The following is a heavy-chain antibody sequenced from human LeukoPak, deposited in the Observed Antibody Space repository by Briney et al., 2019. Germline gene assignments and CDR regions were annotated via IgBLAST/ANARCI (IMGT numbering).Heavy chain of an antibody. CDR3: ATNDLGSSSWYYFDY. CDR1: GYTLTELS. V-gene: IGHV1-24*01. D-gene: IGHD6-13*01. CDR2: FDPEDGET. Sequence: ASVKVSCKVSGYTLTELSMHWVRQAPGKGLEWMGGFDPEDGETIYAQKFQGRVTMTEDTSTDTAYMELSSLRSEDTAVCYCATNDLGSSSWYYFDYWGQGTLVTVSS. J-gene: IGHJ4*02.